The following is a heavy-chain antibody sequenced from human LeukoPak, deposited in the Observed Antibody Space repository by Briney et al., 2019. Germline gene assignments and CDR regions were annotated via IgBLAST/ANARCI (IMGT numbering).Heavy chain of an antibody. D-gene: IGHD3-22*01. CDR2: IYYSGST. CDR3: ARVGGYDSSGFNWFDP. CDR1: GGSISSYY. V-gene: IGHV4-59*01. J-gene: IGHJ5*02. Sequence: SETLSLXCTVSGGSISSYYWSWIRQPPGKGLEWIGYIYYSGSTNYNPSLKSRVTISVDTSKNQFSLKLSSVTAADTAVYYCARVGGYDSSGFNWFDPWGQGTLVTVSS.